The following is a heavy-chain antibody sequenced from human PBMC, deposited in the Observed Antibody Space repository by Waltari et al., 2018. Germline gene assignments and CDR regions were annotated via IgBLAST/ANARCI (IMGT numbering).Heavy chain of an antibody. CDR2: IFFGGGDT. Sequence: QVQLVESGGGVVQPGMSLRLSCEASGFSLSSFGMHWVRQAPGKGLEWVALIFFGGGDTYYAASVRGRFTISRDNSKNILYLDMNSLRPDDTALYYCAKDAVGNTYLDHWGQGTLVTVSS. CDR3: AKDAVGNTYLDH. CDR1: GFSLSSFG. J-gene: IGHJ4*02. V-gene: IGHV3-33*03. D-gene: IGHD2-2*02.